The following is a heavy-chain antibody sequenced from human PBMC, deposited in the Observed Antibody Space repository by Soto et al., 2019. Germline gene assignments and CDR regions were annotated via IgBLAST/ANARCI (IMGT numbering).Heavy chain of an antibody. CDR1: GFTFSSYS. CDR2: ISSSSSYI. Sequence: EVQLVESGGGLVKPGGSLRLSCAASGFTFSSYSINWVRQAPGKGLEWVSSISSSSSYIYYADSVKGRITISRDNAKNSLYLQMNSLRAEDTAVYYCARVLSGEDYWGQGTLVTVSS. J-gene: IGHJ4*02. V-gene: IGHV3-21*01. CDR3: ARVLSGEDY. D-gene: IGHD3-10*01.